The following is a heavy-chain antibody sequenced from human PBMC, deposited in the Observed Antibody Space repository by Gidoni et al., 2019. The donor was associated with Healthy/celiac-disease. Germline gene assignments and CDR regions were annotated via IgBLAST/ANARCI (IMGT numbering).Heavy chain of an antibody. CDR2: ISSSSSYI. CDR3: ARDSAWQGWVYAIPDYYYYGMDV. CDR1: GFPFSSYS. D-gene: IGHD2-8*01. Sequence: EVQLVESGGGLVKPGGSLRLPCAAPGFPFSSYSLNWVRQAPGKGLEWVSSISSSSSYIYYADSVKGRFTISRDNAKNSLYLQMNSLRAEDTAVYYCARDSAWQGWVYAIPDYYYYGMDVWGQGTTVTVSS. V-gene: IGHV3-21*01. J-gene: IGHJ6*02.